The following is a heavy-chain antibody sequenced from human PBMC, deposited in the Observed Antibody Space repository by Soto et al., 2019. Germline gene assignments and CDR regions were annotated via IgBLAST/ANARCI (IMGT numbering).Heavy chain of an antibody. CDR1: GFTFSNYA. V-gene: IGHV3-23*01. CDR3: AKAYFVWSSEQPYYFDS. Sequence: EVQLLDSGGGLVQPGGSLRLSCAASGFTFSNYAMTWVRQGPGKGLEWVSGISGSGGRSYYADSVKGRFTISRDNSKSTLYLQMNSLRAEDPAVYYCAKAYFVWSSEQPYYFDSWAREPWSPSPQ. CDR2: ISGSGGRS. J-gene: IGHJ4*02. D-gene: IGHD3-16*01.